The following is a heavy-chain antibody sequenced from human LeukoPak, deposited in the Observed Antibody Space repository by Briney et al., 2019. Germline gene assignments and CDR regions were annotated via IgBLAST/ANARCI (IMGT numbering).Heavy chain of an antibody. CDR2: IYTSGST. D-gene: IGHD3-10*01. V-gene: IGHV4-61*02. CDR3: ARGDGYYGSGSYSGNWFDP. Sequence: SQTLSLTCTVSGGSISSGSYYWSWIRQPAGKGLEWIGRIYTSGSTNYNPSLKSRVTISVDTSKNQFSLKLSSVTAADTAVYYCARGDGYYGSGSYSGNWFDPWGQGTLVTVSS. J-gene: IGHJ5*02. CDR1: GGSISSGSYY.